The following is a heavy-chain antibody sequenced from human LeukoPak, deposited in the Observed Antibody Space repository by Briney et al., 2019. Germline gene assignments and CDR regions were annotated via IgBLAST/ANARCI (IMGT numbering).Heavy chain of an antibody. Sequence: GGSLRLSCAASGFTFTSYAMSWVRQAPGKGLEWVSDISGSGGSTYYADSVKGRSTMSRDNSKSTLFLQMNSLRAEDTAVYYCAKDPRVGSRVATPCHWGQGTLVTVSS. D-gene: IGHD5-24*01. CDR2: ISGSGGST. CDR1: GFTFTSYA. CDR3: AKDPRVGSRVATPCH. V-gene: IGHV3-23*01. J-gene: IGHJ4*02.